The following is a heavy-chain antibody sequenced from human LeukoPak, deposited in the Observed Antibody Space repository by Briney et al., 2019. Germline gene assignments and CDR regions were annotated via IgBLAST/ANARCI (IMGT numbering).Heavy chain of an antibody. Sequence: ASVKVSCKASGYTFTIYGISWVRQAPGQGLEWMGWISAYNGNTNYAQKLQGRVTMTTDTSTSTAYMELRSLRSDDTAVYYCARAWGVGTPVAWFDPWGQGTLVTVSS. V-gene: IGHV1-18*01. CDR2: ISAYNGNT. D-gene: IGHD3-10*01. J-gene: IGHJ5*02. CDR3: ARAWGVGTPVAWFDP. CDR1: GYTFTIYG.